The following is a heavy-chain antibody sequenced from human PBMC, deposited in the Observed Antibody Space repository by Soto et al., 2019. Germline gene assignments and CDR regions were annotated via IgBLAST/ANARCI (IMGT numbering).Heavy chain of an antibody. D-gene: IGHD3-16*02. CDR2: INAGNGNT. J-gene: IGHJ3*02. Sequence: ASVKVSCKASGYTFTSYAMHWVRQAPGQRLEWMGWINAGNGNTKYSQKFQGRVTITRDTSASTAYMELSSLRSEDTAVYYCARDLIPYDYIWGSYRPRDDAFDIWGQGTMVTVSS. CDR3: ARDLIPYDYIWGSYRPRDDAFDI. CDR1: GYTFTSYA. V-gene: IGHV1-3*01.